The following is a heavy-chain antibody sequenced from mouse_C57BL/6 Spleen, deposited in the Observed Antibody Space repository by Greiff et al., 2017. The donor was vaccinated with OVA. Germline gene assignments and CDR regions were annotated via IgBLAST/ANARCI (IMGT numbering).Heavy chain of an antibody. CDR1: GFTFSSYG. CDR3: ARSDSSGYGGFAY. Sequence: EVMLVESGGDLVKPGGSLKLSCAASGFTFSSYGMSWVRQTPDKRLEWVATISSGGSYTYYPDSVKGRFTISRDNAKNTLYLQMSSLKSEDTAMYYCARSDSSGYGGFAYWGQGTLVTVSA. D-gene: IGHD3-2*02. V-gene: IGHV5-6*01. J-gene: IGHJ3*01. CDR2: ISSGGSYT.